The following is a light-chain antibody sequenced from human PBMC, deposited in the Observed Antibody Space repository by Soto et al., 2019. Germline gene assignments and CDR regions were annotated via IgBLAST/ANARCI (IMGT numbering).Light chain of an antibody. CDR2: GAS. J-gene: IGKJ1*01. Sequence: EIVLTQSHGTLSLSPGERATLSCRASQSVSSSYLAWYQQKPGQAPRLLIYGASSRATGIPDRFSGSGSGTDFTLTISRLEPEDFAVYYCQQYGSSLRTFGQGTKVDIK. CDR3: QQYGSSLRT. CDR1: QSVSSSY. V-gene: IGKV3-20*01.